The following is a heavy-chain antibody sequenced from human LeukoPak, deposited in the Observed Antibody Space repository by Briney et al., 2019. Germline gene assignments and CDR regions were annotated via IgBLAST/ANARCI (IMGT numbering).Heavy chain of an antibody. CDR1: GYTFTSYA. J-gene: IGHJ3*02. CDR2: SNAGNGNT. CDR3: ARRSMGATLGFAFDI. D-gene: IGHD1-26*01. V-gene: IGHV1-3*02. Sequence: GASVKVSCKASGYTFTSYAMHWVRQAPGQRLEWMGWSNAGNGNTKYSQEFQGRVTITRDTSASTAYMELSSLRSDDTAVYYCARRSMGATLGFAFDIWGQGTMVTVSS.